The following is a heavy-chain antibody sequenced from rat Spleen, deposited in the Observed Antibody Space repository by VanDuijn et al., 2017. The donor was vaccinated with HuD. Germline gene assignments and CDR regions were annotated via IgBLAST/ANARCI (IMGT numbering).Heavy chain of an antibody. V-gene: IGHV5S13*01. J-gene: IGHJ1*01. CDR2: ISTSGART. CDR1: EFTFSNYY. Sequence: EVQLVESGGGLVQPGRSLKLSCAASEFTFSNYYMAWVRQAPKKGLEWIATISTSGARTYYPGSVRCRFTISRNNARDTQHLQMDSLRSEDTATYYCVRRAYYGYFDFWGPGTMVTVSS. CDR3: VRRAYYGYFDF.